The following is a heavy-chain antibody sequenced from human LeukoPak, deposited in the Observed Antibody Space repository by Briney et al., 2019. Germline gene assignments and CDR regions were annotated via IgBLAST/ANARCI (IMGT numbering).Heavy chain of an antibody. CDR1: GDSISSHYW. V-gene: IGHV4-4*02. Sequence: SGTLSLTCAVSGDSISSHYWWSWVRQPPGKGLEWIGEIYHSGSTNYNPSLMSRVTISVDKSKNQFSLKVTSVTAADTAAYYCARKDYTYGTFDSWGLGTLVTVSS. J-gene: IGHJ4*02. CDR3: ARKDYTYGTFDS. D-gene: IGHD5-18*01. CDR2: IYHSGST.